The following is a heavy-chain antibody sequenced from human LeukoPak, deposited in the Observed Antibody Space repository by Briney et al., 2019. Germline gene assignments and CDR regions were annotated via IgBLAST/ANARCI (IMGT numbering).Heavy chain of an antibody. J-gene: IGHJ1*01. D-gene: IGHD3-9*01. CDR3: ARVRLANTPEFFQH. Sequence: RGSLRLSCAASGFTFNDYWMSWVRQAPGKGLEWVASIKQDGGEKRYVDSVKGRFTISRDNTENSLYLQMNSLGAEDTALYYCARVRLANTPEFFQHWGQGTLVTVSS. CDR2: IKQDGGEK. CDR1: GFTFNDYW. V-gene: IGHV3-7*03.